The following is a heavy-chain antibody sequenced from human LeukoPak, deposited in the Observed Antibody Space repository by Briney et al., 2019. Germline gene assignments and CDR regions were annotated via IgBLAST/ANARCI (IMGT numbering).Heavy chain of an antibody. Sequence: SETLSLTCTVSGGSISSGGYYWSWIRQHPGKGLEWIGYIYYSGSTYYNPSLKSRVTISVDTSKNQFSLKLSSVTAADTAVYYCARGDSSGWDYWGQGTLVTVSS. CDR2: IYYSGST. V-gene: IGHV4-31*03. CDR1: GGSISSGGYY. CDR3: ARGDSSGWDY. J-gene: IGHJ4*02. D-gene: IGHD6-19*01.